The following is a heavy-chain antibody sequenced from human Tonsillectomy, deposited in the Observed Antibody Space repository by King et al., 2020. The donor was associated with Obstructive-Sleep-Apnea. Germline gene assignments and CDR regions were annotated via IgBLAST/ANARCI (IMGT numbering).Heavy chain of an antibody. V-gene: IGHV4-59*08. J-gene: IGHJ6*02. D-gene: IGHD6-6*01. Sequence: VQLQESGPGLVKPSETLSLTCTVSGGSISSYYWSWIRQPPGKGLEWIGYIYYSGSTNYNPSLKSRVTISVDTSKNQFYLKLNSVTAADTAVYYCASARYYYDGMDVWGQGTTVTVSS. CDR1: GGSISSYY. CDR3: ASARYYYDGMDV. CDR2: IYYSGST.